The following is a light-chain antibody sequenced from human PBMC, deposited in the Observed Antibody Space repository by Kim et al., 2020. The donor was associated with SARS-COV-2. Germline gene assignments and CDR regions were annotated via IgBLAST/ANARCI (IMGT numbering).Light chain of an antibody. CDR1: NIGTKY. CDR3: QVSDSSSDGGV. Sequence: APGETARIPCGGNNIGTKYVHWYQQKPGQAPVLVIYYDSERPSGIPERFSGSSSGNTATLTISGVEAEDEADYYCQVSDSSSDGGVFGTGTKVTVL. V-gene: IGLV3-21*01. J-gene: IGLJ1*01. CDR2: YDS.